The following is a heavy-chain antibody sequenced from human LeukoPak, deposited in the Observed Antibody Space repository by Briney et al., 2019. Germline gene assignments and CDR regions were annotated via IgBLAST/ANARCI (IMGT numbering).Heavy chain of an antibody. CDR3: ARGDFDY. CDR1: GFTFSDDF. CDR2: VSSGGNTL. V-gene: IGHV3-11*01. J-gene: IGHJ4*02. Sequence: PGGSLRLSCAASGFTFSDDFMSWIRQAPGKGLEWVSSVSSGGNTLYYADSVKGRFTISRDSSKNTVFLQMNSLRAEDTAVYYCARGDFDYWGQGTLVTVSS.